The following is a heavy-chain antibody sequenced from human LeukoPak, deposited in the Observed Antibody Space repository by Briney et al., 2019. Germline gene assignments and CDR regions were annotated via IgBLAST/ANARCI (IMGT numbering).Heavy chain of an antibody. D-gene: IGHD2-2*01. CDR3: ARVSPIVVVPAAMRGYFDY. J-gene: IGHJ4*02. CDR1: GGSISSSSYY. Sequence: SETLSLTCTVSGGSISSSSYYWGWIRQPPGKGLEWIGSIYYSGSTYYNPSLKSRVTISVDTSKNQFFLKLSSVTAADTAVYYCARVSPIVVVPAAMRGYFDYWGQGTLVTVSS. V-gene: IGHV4-39*07. CDR2: IYYSGST.